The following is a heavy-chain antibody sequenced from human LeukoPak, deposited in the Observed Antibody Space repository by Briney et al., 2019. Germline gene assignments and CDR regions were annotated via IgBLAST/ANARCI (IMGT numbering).Heavy chain of an antibody. CDR1: DDSITMYY. Sequence: SETLSLTCTVSDDSITMYYWTWIRQPPGKGLEWIGYVDHTGSTKFNPSLNGRVSVSRDTSNNFFSLRLRSVTAADTAVYFCARGRVSSSTWYSTYYYFFYMDFWGKGTTVTVSS. D-gene: IGHD4-11*01. CDR3: ARGRVSSSTWYSTYYYFFYMDF. CDR2: VDHTGST. V-gene: IGHV4-59*01. J-gene: IGHJ6*03.